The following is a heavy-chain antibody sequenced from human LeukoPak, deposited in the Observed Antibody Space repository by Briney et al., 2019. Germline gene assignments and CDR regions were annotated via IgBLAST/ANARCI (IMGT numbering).Heavy chain of an antibody. V-gene: IGHV1-18*04. CDR2: ISAYNGNT. J-gene: IGHJ3*02. CDR1: GYTFTSYG. Sequence: ASVKVSCKASGYTFTSYGISWVRQAPGQGLEWTGWISAYNGNTNYAQKLQGRVTMTTDTSTSTAYMELRSLRSDDTAVYYCARESSSGGRGAFDIWGQGTMVTVSS. CDR3: ARESSSGGRGAFDI. D-gene: IGHD6-19*01.